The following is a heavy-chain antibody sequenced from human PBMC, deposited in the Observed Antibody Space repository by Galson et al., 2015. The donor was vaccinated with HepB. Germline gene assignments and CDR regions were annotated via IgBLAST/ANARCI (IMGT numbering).Heavy chain of an antibody. Sequence: SLRLSCAASGFTLSSYGMHWVRQAPGKGLEWVALISHDGTNQYYADSVKGRFTISRDLSKNTLNLELNSLRAEDTAVYYCTKDGSYWGHWDYWGQGTLVTVSS. CDR2: ISHDGTNQ. J-gene: IGHJ4*02. V-gene: IGHV3-30*18. D-gene: IGHD1-26*01. CDR1: GFTLSSYG. CDR3: TKDGSYWGHWDY.